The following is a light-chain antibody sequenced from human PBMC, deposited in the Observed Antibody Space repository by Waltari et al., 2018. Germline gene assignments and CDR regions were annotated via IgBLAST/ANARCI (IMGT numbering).Light chain of an antibody. CDR1: QSIGNNY. CDR2: AAS. CDR3: QQYNNWPPIT. V-gene: IGKV3-20*01. J-gene: IGKJ5*01. Sequence: ENVLTQSPGTLSLSPGERATLSCRASQSIGNNYLAWYQQKPGQAPRLLIYAASIRATGIPDRFSGSGSGTDFTLTISRLEPEDFAVYYCQQYNNWPPITFGQGTRLEIK.